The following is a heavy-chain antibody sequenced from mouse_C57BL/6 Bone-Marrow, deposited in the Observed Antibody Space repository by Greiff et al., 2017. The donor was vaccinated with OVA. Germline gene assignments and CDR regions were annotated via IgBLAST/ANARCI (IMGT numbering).Heavy chain of an antibody. J-gene: IGHJ1*03. V-gene: IGHV14-2*01. CDR3: AKGLYGNDAPGYFDV. CDR2: IDPEDGET. D-gene: IGHD2-2*01. CDR1: GFNIKDYY. Sequence: VHVKQSGAELVKPGASVKLSCTASGFNIKDYYMHWVKQRTEQGLEWIGRIDPEDGETKYAPKFQGKATITADTSSNTAYLQLSSLTSEDTAVYYCAKGLYGNDAPGYFDVWGTGTTVTVSS.